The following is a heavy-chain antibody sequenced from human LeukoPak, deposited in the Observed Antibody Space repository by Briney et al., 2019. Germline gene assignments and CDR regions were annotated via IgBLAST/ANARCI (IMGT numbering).Heavy chain of an antibody. J-gene: IGHJ1*01. D-gene: IGHD6-13*01. CDR2: ISAYNGNT. V-gene: IGHV1-18*01. Sequence: ASVKVSCKASGYTFTSYGISWVRQAPGQGLEWMGWISAYNGNTNYAQKLQGRVTMTTDTSTSTAYMELRSLRSDDTAVCYCASSGPGLTVAGLTGYFQHWGQGTLVTVSS. CDR1: GYTFTSYG. CDR3: ASSGPGLTVAGLTGYFQH.